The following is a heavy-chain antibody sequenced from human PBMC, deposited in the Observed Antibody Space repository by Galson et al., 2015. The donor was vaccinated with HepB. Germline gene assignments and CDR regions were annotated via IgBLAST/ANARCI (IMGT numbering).Heavy chain of an antibody. J-gene: IGHJ6*02. V-gene: IGHV1-2*06. CDR1: GYTFTGYY. D-gene: IGHD2-15*01. Sequence: SVKVSCKASGYTFTGYYMHWVRQAPGQGLEWMGRINPNSGGTNYAQKFQGRVTMTRDTSISTAYMELSRLRSDDTAVYYCARDIVVVVAATNYYYYGMDVWGQGTTVTVSS. CDR2: INPNSGGT. CDR3: ARDIVVVVAATNYYYYGMDV.